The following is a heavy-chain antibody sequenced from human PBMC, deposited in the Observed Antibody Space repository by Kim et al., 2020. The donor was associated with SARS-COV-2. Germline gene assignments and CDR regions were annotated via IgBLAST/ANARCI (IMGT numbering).Heavy chain of an antibody. CDR2: INQDGSQK. CDR3: VRSVDY. Sequence: GGSLRLSCAASGFTFSSSWMNWARQAPGKWLEWVANINQDGSQKIYVDSVKGRFTISRDNAQNSLYLQMNSLRAEDTAVYYCVRSVDYWGQGTLVTVSS. J-gene: IGHJ4*02. V-gene: IGHV3-7*01. CDR1: GFTFSSSW.